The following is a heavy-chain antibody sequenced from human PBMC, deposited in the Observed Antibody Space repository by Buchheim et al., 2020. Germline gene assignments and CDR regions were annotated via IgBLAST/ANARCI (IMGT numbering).Heavy chain of an antibody. CDR3: ARAWVHTAIVLHWYFDL. D-gene: IGHD5-18*01. V-gene: IGHV4-34*01. Sequence: QVQLQQWGAGLLKPSETLSLTCAVYGGSFSGYYWSWIRQPPGKGLEWIGEINHSGSTNYNPSLKSRVTISVDTSKNQFSLKLSSVTAADTAVYYCARAWVHTAIVLHWYFDLWGRGTL. J-gene: IGHJ2*01. CDR1: GGSFSGYY. CDR2: INHSGST.